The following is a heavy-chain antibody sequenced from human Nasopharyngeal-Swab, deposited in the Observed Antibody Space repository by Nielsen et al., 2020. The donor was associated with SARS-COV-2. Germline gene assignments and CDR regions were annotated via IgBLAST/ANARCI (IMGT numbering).Heavy chain of an antibody. CDR1: GFTFSSYA. CDR3: ALPTWALRSFDLLLHF. CDR2: ISYDGSNK. J-gene: IGHJ4*02. Sequence: GGSLRLSCAASGFTFSSYAMHWVRQAPGKGLEWVAVISYDGSNKYYADSVKGRFTISRDNSKNTLYLQMNSLRAEDTAVYYCALPTWALRSFDLLLHFWGQGTVVTASS. D-gene: IGHD3-9*01. V-gene: IGHV3-30-3*01.